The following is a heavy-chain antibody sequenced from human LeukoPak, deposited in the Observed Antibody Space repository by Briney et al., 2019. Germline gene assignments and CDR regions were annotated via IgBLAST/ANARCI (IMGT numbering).Heavy chain of an antibody. CDR2: INPNSGVI. D-gene: IGHD1-1*01. V-gene: IGHV1-2*02. J-gene: IGHJ6*03. CDR3: ARGQLIRGYYYMDV. CDR1: GYTFTGYY. Sequence: ASVKVSCKASGYTFTGYYMHWVRQAPGQGLEWMGWINPNSGVINSAQKFQGRVTMTRDMSFSTAYMELTRLRSDDTAVYYCARGQLIRGYYYMDVWGKGTTVTVSS.